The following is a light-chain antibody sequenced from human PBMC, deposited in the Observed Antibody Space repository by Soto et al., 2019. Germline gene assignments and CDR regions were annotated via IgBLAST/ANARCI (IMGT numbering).Light chain of an antibody. CDR2: DAS. CDR1: QSFNSTY. V-gene: IGKV3-11*01. J-gene: IGKJ5*01. Sequence: IVLTQSPGTLSLSPGERATLSCRASQSFNSTYLAWYQQKPGQAPRLLIFDASNRATGIPARFSVSGSGTDFTLTISSLENEDFAVYYGQHRSIWPVSFCQGTRLEIK. CDR3: QHRSIWPVS.